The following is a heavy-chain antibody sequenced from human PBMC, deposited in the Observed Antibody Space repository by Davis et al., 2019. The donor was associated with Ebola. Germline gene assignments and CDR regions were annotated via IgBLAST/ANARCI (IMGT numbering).Heavy chain of an antibody. CDR2: IKQDGSEK. CDR3: AKDRLGSATTVTTHWFDP. CDR1: GFTFSSYW. V-gene: IGHV3-7*03. D-gene: IGHD4-17*01. Sequence: GESLKISCAASGFTFSSYWMSWVRQAPGKGLEWVANIKQDGSEKYYVDSVKGRFTISRDNAKNSLYLQMNSLRAEDTAVYYCAKDRLGSATTVTTHWFDPWGQGTLVTVSS. J-gene: IGHJ5*02.